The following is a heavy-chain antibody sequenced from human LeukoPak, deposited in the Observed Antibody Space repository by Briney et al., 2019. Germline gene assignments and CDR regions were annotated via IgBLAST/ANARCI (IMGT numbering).Heavy chain of an antibody. D-gene: IGHD3-3*01. Sequence: PGGSLRLSCAASGFTFSSHGMHWVRQAPGKGLEWVAVIWYDGSKKYHADSVKGRFTISRDNSKNTLYLQMNSLRAEDTAVYYCARQHYDFWLPADYWGQGTLVTVSS. J-gene: IGHJ4*02. CDR2: IWYDGSKK. CDR1: GFTFSSHG. V-gene: IGHV3-33*01. CDR3: ARQHYDFWLPADY.